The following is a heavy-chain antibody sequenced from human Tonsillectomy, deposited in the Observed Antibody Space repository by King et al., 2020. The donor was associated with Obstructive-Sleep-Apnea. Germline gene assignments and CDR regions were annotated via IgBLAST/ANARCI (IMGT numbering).Heavy chain of an antibody. V-gene: IGHV3-74*01. Sequence: VQLVESGGGLVQPGGSLRLSCAASGFTFSSYWMHWVRQAPGKGLVWVSRINSDGSSTSYADSVKGRFTISRDNAKNTLYLQMNSLRAEDTAVYYCARGGEDIVVVPAAIPSLRGTDAFDIWGQGTMVTVSS. CDR3: ARGGEDIVVVPAAIPSLRGTDAFDI. CDR1: GFTFSSYW. J-gene: IGHJ3*02. D-gene: IGHD2-2*01. CDR2: INSDGSST.